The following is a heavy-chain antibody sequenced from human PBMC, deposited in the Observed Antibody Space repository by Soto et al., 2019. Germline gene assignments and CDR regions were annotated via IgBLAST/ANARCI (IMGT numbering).Heavy chain of an antibody. Sequence: GSLRLSCAASVFTFSNYGMHWVRQTPGKGLEWVAVISYDGSHQFYTDSVKGRFTISRDNSKNTLYLQMNSLKIEDTATYYCAKDPKCCTIGSHFLDNWFDPWGQGTLVTVSS. D-gene: IGHD2-8*01. CDR3: AKDPKCCTIGSHFLDNWFDP. J-gene: IGHJ5*02. CDR2: ISYDGSHQ. V-gene: IGHV3-30*18. CDR1: VFTFSNYG.